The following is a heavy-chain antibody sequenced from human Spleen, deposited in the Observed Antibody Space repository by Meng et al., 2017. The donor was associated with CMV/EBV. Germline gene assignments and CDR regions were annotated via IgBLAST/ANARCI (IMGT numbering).Heavy chain of an antibody. V-gene: IGHV3-43*01. CDR2: ISWDGGST. CDR3: AKDRQHVSYYDYGMDV. CDR1: GFTFDDYT. D-gene: IGHD6-6*01. J-gene: IGHJ6*02. Sequence: GGSLRLSCAASGFTFDDYTMHWVRQAPGKGLEWVSLISWDGGSTYYADSMKGRFTISRDNSKNTLYLQMNSLRDEDTAVYYCAKDRQHVSYYDYGMDVWGQGTTVTVSS.